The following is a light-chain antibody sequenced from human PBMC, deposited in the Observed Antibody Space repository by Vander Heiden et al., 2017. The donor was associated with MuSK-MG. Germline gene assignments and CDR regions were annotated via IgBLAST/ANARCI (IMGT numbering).Light chain of an antibody. CDR2: KIS. Sequence: DIVMTQTPLSSPVTLGQPASISCRSSQSLVYSDGNTYLSWLQQRPGQPPRLLIYKISNRCSGVPDRFSGSGAGTDFTLKISRVEAEDVGVYYCRQAEQFPWTFGQGTKVEIK. J-gene: IGKJ1*01. CDR1: QSLVYSDGNTY. V-gene: IGKV2-24*01. CDR3: RQAEQFPWT.